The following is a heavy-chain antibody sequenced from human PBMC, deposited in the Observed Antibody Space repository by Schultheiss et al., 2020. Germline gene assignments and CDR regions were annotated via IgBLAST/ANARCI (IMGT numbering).Heavy chain of an antibody. J-gene: IGHJ6*02. D-gene: IGHD2-15*01. CDR2: IYYSGST. Sequence: GSLRLSCAASGFTFSSYWMHWVRQAPGKGLEWIGYIYYSGSTNYNPSLKSRVTISVDTSKNQFSLKLSSVTAADTAVYYCARGYCSGGSCYRGRYYYYYYGMDVWGQGTTVTVSS. CDR3: ARGYCSGGSCYRGRYYYYYYGMDV. CDR1: GFTFSSYW. V-gene: IGHV4-59*01.